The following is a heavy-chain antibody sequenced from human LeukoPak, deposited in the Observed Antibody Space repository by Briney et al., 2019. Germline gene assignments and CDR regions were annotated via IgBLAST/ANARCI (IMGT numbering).Heavy chain of an antibody. V-gene: IGHV4-59*01. CDR3: ASAISGSYFL. J-gene: IGHJ4*02. D-gene: IGHD1-26*01. CDR1: GVSIRNYY. CDR2: IYYSGST. Sequence: NSSETLSLTCTVSGVSIRNYYWTWIRQPPGKGLEWIGYIYYSGSTEYNPSLKSPVTISVDMSKNQFSLKLSSVTVADTAMYYCASAISGSYFLWGQGTLVTVSS.